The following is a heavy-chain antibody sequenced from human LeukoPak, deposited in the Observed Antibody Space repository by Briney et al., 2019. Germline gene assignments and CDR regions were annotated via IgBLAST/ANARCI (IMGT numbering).Heavy chain of an antibody. CDR3: ARVQDDYVWGSYRRHFLYYFDY. J-gene: IGHJ4*02. CDR2: IYSGGST. CDR1: GFTVSSNY. D-gene: IGHD3-16*02. V-gene: IGHV3-66*01. Sequence: GGSLRLSCAASGFTVSSNYMSWVRQAPGKGLEWVSVIYSGGSTYYADSVKGRFTISRDNSKNTLYLQMNSLRAEDTAVYYCARVQDDYVWGSYRRHFLYYFDYWGQGTLVTVSS.